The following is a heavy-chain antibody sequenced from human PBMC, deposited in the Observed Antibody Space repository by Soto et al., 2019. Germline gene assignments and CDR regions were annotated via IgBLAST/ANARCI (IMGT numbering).Heavy chain of an antibody. Sequence: GGSPRLSCAASGFTFSSYSMNWVRQAPGKGLEWVSSISSSSSNIYYSDSVKGRFTISRDNAKNSLFLQMNSLRAEDTAVYYCARSFSGLWFGEGAFDIWGQGTMVTVSS. J-gene: IGHJ3*02. CDR1: GFTFSSYS. D-gene: IGHD3-10*01. CDR3: ARSFSGLWFGEGAFDI. CDR2: ISSSSSNI. V-gene: IGHV3-21*01.